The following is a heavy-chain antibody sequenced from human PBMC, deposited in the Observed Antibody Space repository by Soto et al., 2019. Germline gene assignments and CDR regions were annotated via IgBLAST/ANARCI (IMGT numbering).Heavy chain of an antibody. CDR2: TYYRSKWYN. CDR1: GDSVSSNSAA. Sequence: SQTLSLTCAISGDSVSSNSAAWNWIRQSPSRGLEWLGRTYYRSKWYNDYAVSVKSRITINPDTSKNQFSLQLNSVTPEDTAVYYCARDLSAFYDSSGDVPNWFDPWGQGTLVTVSS. CDR3: ARDLSAFYDSSGDVPNWFDP. V-gene: IGHV6-1*01. D-gene: IGHD3-22*01. J-gene: IGHJ5*02.